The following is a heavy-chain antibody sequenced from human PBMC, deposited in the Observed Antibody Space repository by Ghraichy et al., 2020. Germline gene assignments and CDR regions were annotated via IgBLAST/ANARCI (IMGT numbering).Heavy chain of an antibody. J-gene: IGHJ4*02. Sequence: SETLSLTCTVSGGSISSSSYYWGWIRQPPGKGLEWIGSIYYSGSTYYNPSLKSRVTISVDTSKNQFSLKLSSVTAADTAVYYCARANWGYSPDYWGQGTLVTVSS. D-gene: IGHD7-27*01. CDR2: IYYSGST. V-gene: IGHV4-39*01. CDR3: ARANWGYSPDY. CDR1: GGSISSSSYY.